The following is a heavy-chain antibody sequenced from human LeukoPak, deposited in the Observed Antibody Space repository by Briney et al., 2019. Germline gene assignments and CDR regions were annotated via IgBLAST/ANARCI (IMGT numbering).Heavy chain of an antibody. CDR3: AIWQWLGRRLSN. CDR1: GYTFTSYD. D-gene: IGHD6-19*01. CDR2: MNPNSGNT. V-gene: IGHV1-8*01. J-gene: IGHJ4*02. Sequence: ASVKVSCKASGYTFTSYDINWVRQATGQGLEWMGWMNPNSGNTGYAQKFQGRVTMTRNTSISTAYMELNSPRAEDTAVYYCAIWQWLGRRLSNWGQETLVTVSS.